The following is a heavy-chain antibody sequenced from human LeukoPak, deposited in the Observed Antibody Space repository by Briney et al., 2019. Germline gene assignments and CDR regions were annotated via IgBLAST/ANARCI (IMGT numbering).Heavy chain of an antibody. J-gene: IGHJ4*02. CDR1: GYTFTGYY. CDR2: INPNSGGT. D-gene: IGHD1-26*01. V-gene: IGHV1-2*02. Sequence: GASVKVSCKASGYTFTGYYMHWVRQAPGRGLEWMGWINPNSGGTNYAQKFQGRVTMTRDTSISTAYMELSRLRSDDAAVYYCAREGGSYYSSAFVHWGQGTLVTVSS. CDR3: AREGGSYYSSAFVH.